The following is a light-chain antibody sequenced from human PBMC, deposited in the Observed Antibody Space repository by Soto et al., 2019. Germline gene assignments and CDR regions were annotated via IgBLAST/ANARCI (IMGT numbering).Light chain of an antibody. Sequence: DIVMTQTPLSSPVTLGQPASISCRSSQSLVHGDGNTYLSWLQQRPGQPPRLLIYRIPMPFSGVPDRFSGSGAGTDFTLKISRVEAEDVGIYYCMQATQVPWTFGQGTKVEIK. J-gene: IGKJ1*01. V-gene: IGKV2-24*01. CDR1: QSLVHGDGNTY. CDR2: RIP. CDR3: MQATQVPWT.